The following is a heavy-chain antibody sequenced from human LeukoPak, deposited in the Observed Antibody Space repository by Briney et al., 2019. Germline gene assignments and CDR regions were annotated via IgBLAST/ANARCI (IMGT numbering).Heavy chain of an antibody. CDR1: GFTFDDYA. Sequence: GRSLRLSCAASGFTFDDYAMHWVRQAPGKGLEWVSGISWNSGSIGYADSVKGQFTISRDNAKNSLYLQMNSLRAEDTALYYCAKGNSRDYYDSSGYSSAFDYWGQGTLVTVSP. D-gene: IGHD3-22*01. J-gene: IGHJ4*02. CDR3: AKGNSRDYYDSSGYSSAFDY. V-gene: IGHV3-9*01. CDR2: ISWNSGSI.